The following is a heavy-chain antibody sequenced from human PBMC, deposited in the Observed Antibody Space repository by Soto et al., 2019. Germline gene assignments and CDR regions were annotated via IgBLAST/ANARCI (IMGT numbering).Heavy chain of an antibody. Sequence: QVQLVQSGAEVKKPGASVKVSCKAPGYTFTNYGINWVRQAPGQGLEWLGWVSAYNGERRYAQRVQARVIMTTDTSTTTAYMALRSLRSDDTAVYYCSRGSSIPASGDYWGQGTLVTVSS. D-gene: IGHD6-6*01. CDR1: GYTFTNYG. CDR2: VSAYNGER. J-gene: IGHJ4*01. CDR3: SRGSSIPASGDY. V-gene: IGHV1-18*01.